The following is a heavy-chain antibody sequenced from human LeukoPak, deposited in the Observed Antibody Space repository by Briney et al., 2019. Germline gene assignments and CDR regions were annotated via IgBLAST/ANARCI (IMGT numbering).Heavy chain of an antibody. CDR2: ISSSSNTI. Sequence: PGGSLRLSCAASGFTFSTYSMNWVRQAPGKGLEWVSYISSSSNTIYYADSVKGRFTISRDNSKNTLYLQMNSLRAEDTAVYYCAGAIWFGELFNHWGQGTLVTVSS. CDR3: AGAIWFGELFNH. V-gene: IGHV3-48*01. CDR1: GFTFSTYS. D-gene: IGHD3-10*01. J-gene: IGHJ4*02.